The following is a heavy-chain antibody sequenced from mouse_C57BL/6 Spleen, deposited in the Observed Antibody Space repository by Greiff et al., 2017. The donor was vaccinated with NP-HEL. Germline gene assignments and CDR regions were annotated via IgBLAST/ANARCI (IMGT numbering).Heavy chain of an antibody. D-gene: IGHD2-4*01. Sequence: VQLQQSGAELVRPGTSVKVSCKASGYSFTNYLIEWVKQRPGQGLEWIGVINPGSGGTNYNEKFKGKATLTADKSSSTAYMQLSSLTSEDSAVYFCARSDYDGAWFAYWGQGTLVTVSA. CDR1: GYSFTNYL. CDR2: INPGSGGT. J-gene: IGHJ3*01. CDR3: ARSDYDGAWFAY. V-gene: IGHV1-54*01.